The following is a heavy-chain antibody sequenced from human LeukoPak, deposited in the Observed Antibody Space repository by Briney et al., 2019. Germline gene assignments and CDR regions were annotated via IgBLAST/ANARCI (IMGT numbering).Heavy chain of an antibody. D-gene: IGHD3-22*01. CDR2: INHSGST. V-gene: IGHV4-34*01. CDR3: ARRNDYYDSSGLVGDAFDI. J-gene: IGHJ3*02. Sequence: PSETLSLTCAVYGGSFSGYYWSWIRQPPGKGLEWIGEINHSGSTNYNPSLKSRVTISVDTSKNQFSLKLSSVTAADTAVYYCARRNDYYDSSGLVGDAFDIWGQGTLVTDSS. CDR1: GGSFSGYY.